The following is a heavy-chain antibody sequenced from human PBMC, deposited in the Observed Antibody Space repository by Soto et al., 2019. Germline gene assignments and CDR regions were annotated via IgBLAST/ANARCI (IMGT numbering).Heavy chain of an antibody. CDR1: GFTFSSYG. CDR3: AIYSSGWYPLDY. CDR2: ISYDGSNK. D-gene: IGHD6-19*01. J-gene: IGHJ4*02. V-gene: IGHV3-30*03. Sequence: GSLRLSCAASGFTFSSYGMHWVRQAPGKGLEWVAVISYDGSNKYYADSVKGRFTISRDNSKNTLYLQMNSLRAEDTAVYYCAIYSSGWYPLDYWGQGTLVTVSS.